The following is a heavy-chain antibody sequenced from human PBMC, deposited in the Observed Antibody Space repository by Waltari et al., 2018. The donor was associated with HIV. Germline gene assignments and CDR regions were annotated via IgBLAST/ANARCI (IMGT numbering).Heavy chain of an antibody. J-gene: IGHJ3*02. CDR1: TFDDYA. Sequence: TFDDYAMHWVRQAPGKGLEWVSLISWDGGSTYYADSVKGRFTISRDNSKNSLYLQMNSLRAEDTALYYCSTYGDSEAFDIWGQGTMVTVSS. CDR2: ISWDGGST. CDR3: STYGDSEAFDI. V-gene: IGHV3-43D*03. D-gene: IGHD4-17*01.